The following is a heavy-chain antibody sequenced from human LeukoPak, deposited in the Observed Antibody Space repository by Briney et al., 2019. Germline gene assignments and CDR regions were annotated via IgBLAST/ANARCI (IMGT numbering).Heavy chain of an antibody. V-gene: IGHV1-18*01. CDR3: ASRGRGIAAARLPFDP. Sequence: GASVKVSCKASGYTFISYGFNWVRQAPGQGLEWMGWISAYKGCTKYAQKFQGRVTMTRNTSISTAYMELSSLRSEDTAVYYCASRGRGIAAARLPFDPWGQGTLVTVSS. CDR1: GYTFISYG. D-gene: IGHD6-13*01. J-gene: IGHJ5*02. CDR2: ISAYKGCT.